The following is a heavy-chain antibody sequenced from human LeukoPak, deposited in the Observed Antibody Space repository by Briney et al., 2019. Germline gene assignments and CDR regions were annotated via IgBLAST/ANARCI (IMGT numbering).Heavy chain of an antibody. CDR2: ISGSGGTT. D-gene: IGHD1-14*01. V-gene: IGHV3-23*01. J-gene: IGHJ4*02. CDR1: GFTFSSYS. Sequence: QSGGSLRLSCTASGFTFSSYSMTWVRQAPGKGLEWVSAISGSGGTTYYADSVKGRFTFPRDNSKNTLYLKMNSLRSEDTAVYYCARGTGYNTGRSLDYWGQGTLVTVSS. CDR3: ARGTGYNTGRSLDY.